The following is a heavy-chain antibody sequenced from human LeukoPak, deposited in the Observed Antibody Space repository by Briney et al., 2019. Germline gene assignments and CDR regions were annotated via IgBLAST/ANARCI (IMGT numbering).Heavy chain of an antibody. J-gene: IGHJ3*02. CDR3: AKDRLPSTTWDAFDI. D-gene: IGHD4-17*01. V-gene: IGHV3-9*01. CDR2: ISWNSGSI. CDR1: GFTFDDYA. Sequence: GRSLRLSCAASGFTFDDYAMHWVRQAPGKGLEWVSGISWNSGSIGYADSVKGRFTISRDNAKNSLYLQMNSLRAEDTALYYCAKDRLPSTTWDAFDIWGQGTMVTVSS.